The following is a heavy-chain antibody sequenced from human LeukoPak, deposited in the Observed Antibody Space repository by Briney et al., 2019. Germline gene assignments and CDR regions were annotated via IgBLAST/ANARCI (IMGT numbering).Heavy chain of an antibody. CDR3: ARAWYYDILTGWPPFDY. Sequence: GGSLRLSCVVSGFTFSTYGMHWVRQPPGKGLEWVAFIRYDGNNKYYVDSVKGRFTISRDNSKNTLYLQMNSLRAEDTAVYNCARAWYYDILTGWPPFDYWGQGTLVTVSS. CDR1: GFTFSTYG. J-gene: IGHJ4*02. CDR2: IRYDGNNK. V-gene: IGHV3-30*02. D-gene: IGHD3-9*01.